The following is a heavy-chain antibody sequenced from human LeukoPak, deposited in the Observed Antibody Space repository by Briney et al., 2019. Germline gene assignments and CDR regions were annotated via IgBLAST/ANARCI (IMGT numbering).Heavy chain of an antibody. CDR3: AREPVLRFLEWLPHFDY. D-gene: IGHD3-3*01. CDR2: INPNSGGT. Sequence: ASVKVSCKASGYTFTGYYMHWVRQAPGQGLEWMGWINPNSGGTNYAQKFQGRVTMTRDTSISTAYMELSRLRSDDTAVYYCAREPVLRFLEWLPHFDYWGQGTLVTVSS. CDR1: GYTFTGYY. J-gene: IGHJ4*02. V-gene: IGHV1-2*02.